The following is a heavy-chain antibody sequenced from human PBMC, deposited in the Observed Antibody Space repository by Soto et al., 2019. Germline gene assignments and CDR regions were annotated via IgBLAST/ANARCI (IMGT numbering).Heavy chain of an antibody. D-gene: IGHD3-3*01. CDR3: NARENYDFWSGPGHY. CDR2: IRSKAYGGTT. Sequence: GVSLRLSCTASGFTFGDYAMSWVRQAPGKGLEWVGFIRSKAYGGTTEYAASVKGRFTISRDDSKSIAYLQMNSLKTEDTAVYYCNARENYDFWSGPGHYWGQGTLVTVSS. J-gene: IGHJ4*02. CDR1: GFTFGDYA. V-gene: IGHV3-49*04.